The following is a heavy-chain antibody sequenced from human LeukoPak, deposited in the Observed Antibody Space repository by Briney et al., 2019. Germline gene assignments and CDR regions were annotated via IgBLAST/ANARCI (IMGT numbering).Heavy chain of an antibody. CDR3: ARGRYYDSSGYYFDY. CDR1: GGTFTSYA. V-gene: IGHV1-2*02. J-gene: IGHJ4*02. CDR2: INPNSGGT. Sequence: ASVKVSCKTSGGTFTSYAITWVRQAPGQGLEWMGWINPNSGGTNYAQKFQGRVTMTRDTSISTAYMELSRLRSDDTAVYYCARGRYYDSSGYYFDYWGQGTLVTVSS. D-gene: IGHD3-22*01.